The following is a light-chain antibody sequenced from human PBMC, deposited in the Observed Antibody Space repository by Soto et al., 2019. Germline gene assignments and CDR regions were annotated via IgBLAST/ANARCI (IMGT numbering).Light chain of an antibody. Sequence: EIVLTQSPGTLSLSPGERATLSCRASQSVSSSYLAWYQQKPGQAPRLLIYGASSRATGIPDRFSGSGSGTDLTLTISRLEPEGFGVYYCQQYGSSPLYTFGQGTKLEIK. CDR1: QSVSSSY. V-gene: IGKV3-20*01. CDR3: QQYGSSPLYT. CDR2: GAS. J-gene: IGKJ2*01.